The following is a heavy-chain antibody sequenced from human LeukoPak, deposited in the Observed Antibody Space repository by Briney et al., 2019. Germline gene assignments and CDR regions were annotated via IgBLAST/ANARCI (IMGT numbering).Heavy chain of an antibody. J-gene: IGHJ4*02. Sequence: ASVKVSCKASGGTFSSYAISWVRQAPGQGLEWMGGIIPIFGTANYAQKFQGRVTITADKSTSTAYMELSSLRSEDTAVYYCAVIAARPDLDYWGQGTLVTVSS. CDR1: GGTFSSYA. CDR2: IIPIFGTA. CDR3: AVIAARPDLDY. V-gene: IGHV1-69*06. D-gene: IGHD6-6*01.